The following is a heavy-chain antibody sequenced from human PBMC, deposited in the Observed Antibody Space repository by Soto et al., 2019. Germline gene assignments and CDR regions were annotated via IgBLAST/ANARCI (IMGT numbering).Heavy chain of an antibody. Sequence: QPGGSLRLSCAASGFTFSSYAMGWVRQAPGKGLEWVSAIRGSGGSTYYADSVKGRFTISRDNSKNTLYLQMNSLRAEDTAVYYCPKDVFYYDSSAYPGLFDYWGQGALGTVSS. D-gene: IGHD3-22*01. V-gene: IGHV3-23*01. J-gene: IGHJ4*02. CDR3: PKDVFYYDSSAYPGLFDY. CDR2: IRGSGGST. CDR1: GFTFSSYA.